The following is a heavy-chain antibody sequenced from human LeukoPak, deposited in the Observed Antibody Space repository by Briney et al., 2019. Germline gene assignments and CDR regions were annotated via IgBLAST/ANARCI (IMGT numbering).Heavy chain of an antibody. V-gene: IGHV3-66*01. CDR1: GFTVSSNY. D-gene: IGHD2-21*02. CDR3: ARGGVVTAPYYYYGMDV. CDR2: IYSGGST. Sequence: PGGSLRLSCAASGFTVSSNYMSWVRQAPGKGLEWVSVIYSGGSTYYADSVKGRFTISRDNSKNTLYLQMNSLRAEDTAVYYCARGGVVTAPYYYYGMDVWGQGTTVTASS. J-gene: IGHJ6*02.